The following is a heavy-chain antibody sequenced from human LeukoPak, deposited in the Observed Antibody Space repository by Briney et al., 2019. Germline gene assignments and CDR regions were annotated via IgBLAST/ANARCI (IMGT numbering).Heavy chain of an antibody. D-gene: IGHD1-1*01. V-gene: IGHV1-46*01. CDR1: GYTFTSYY. Sequence: ASVKVSCKASGYTFTSYYMHWVGQAPGQGLEWMGIINPSGGSTSYAQKFQGRVTMTRDTSTSTVYMELSSLRSEDTAVYYCARETGTNPAGNYNWFDPWGQGTLVTVSS. J-gene: IGHJ5*02. CDR3: ARETGTNPAGNYNWFDP. CDR2: INPSGGST.